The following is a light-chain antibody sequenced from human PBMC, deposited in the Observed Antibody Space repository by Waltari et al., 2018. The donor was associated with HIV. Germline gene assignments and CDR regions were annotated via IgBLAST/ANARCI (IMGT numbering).Light chain of an antibody. CDR3: QVWDSSSDPWV. CDR2: YDS. V-gene: IGLV3-21*04. J-gene: IGLJ3*02. CDR1: NIGSKS. Sequence: SYVLTQPPSVSVAPGKTARITCGGNNIGSKSVHWYQQNPGQAPVLVIYYDSDRPSGIPERFSGSNSGNTATLTISRVEAGDEADYYCQVWDSSSDPWVFGGGTKLTVL.